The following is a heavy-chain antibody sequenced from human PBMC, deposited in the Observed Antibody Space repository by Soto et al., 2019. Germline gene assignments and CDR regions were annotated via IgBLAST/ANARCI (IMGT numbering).Heavy chain of an antibody. Sequence: GESLKISCKGSGYGFPSYWIAWVRQMPGQGLEWMGSIYPGDSDIRYSPSLQGQVTISADKSITTAYLQWSSLRAEDTAVYYCARDSYSLFDFWGQGTLVTVSS. CDR1: GYGFPSYW. CDR3: ARDSYSLFDF. CDR2: IYPGDSDI. V-gene: IGHV5-51*01. D-gene: IGHD4-4*01. J-gene: IGHJ4*02.